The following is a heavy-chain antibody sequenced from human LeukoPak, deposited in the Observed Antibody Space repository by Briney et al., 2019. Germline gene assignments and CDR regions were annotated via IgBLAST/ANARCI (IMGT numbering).Heavy chain of an antibody. CDR3: ARAGAMRWLQSWTKKYFDY. Sequence: SETLSLTCTVSGDSISNNSYCWCWIRQPPGKGLEWIGEINHSGSTNYNPSLKSRVTISVDTSKNQFSLKLSSVTAADTAVYYCARAGAMRWLQSWTKKYFDYWGQGTLVTVSS. J-gene: IGHJ4*02. CDR2: INHSGST. D-gene: IGHD5-24*01. V-gene: IGHV4-39*07. CDR1: GDSISNNSYC.